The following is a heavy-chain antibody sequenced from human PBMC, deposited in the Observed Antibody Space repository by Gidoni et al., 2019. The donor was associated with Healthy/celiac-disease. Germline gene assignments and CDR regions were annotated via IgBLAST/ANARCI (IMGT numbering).Heavy chain of an antibody. Sequence: QVQLQQWGAGLLKPSETLSLTCAVYGGSFSGYYWSWIRQPPGKGLEWIGELNHSGSTNYNPSLKSRVTISVDTSKNQFSLKLSSVTAADTAVYYCARGTAVGYFDYWGQGTLVTVSS. CDR1: GGSFSGYY. J-gene: IGHJ4*02. CDR3: ARGTAVGYFDY. V-gene: IGHV4-34*01. D-gene: IGHD1-26*01. CDR2: LNHSGST.